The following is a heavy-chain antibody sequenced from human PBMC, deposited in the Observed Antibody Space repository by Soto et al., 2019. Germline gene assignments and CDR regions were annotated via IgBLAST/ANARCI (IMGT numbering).Heavy chain of an antibody. CDR1: GGSFSGYY. CDR2: INHSGST. Sequence: QVQLQQWGAGLLKPSETLSLTCAVYGGSFSGYYWSWIRQPPGKGLEWIWEINHSGSTNYNPSLKRRVPISVDTSKNQFSLKLSSVTAADTAVYYCARGGVGVVPAANWFDPWGQGTLVTVSS. CDR3: ARGGVGVVPAANWFDP. J-gene: IGHJ5*02. V-gene: IGHV4-34*01. D-gene: IGHD2-2*01.